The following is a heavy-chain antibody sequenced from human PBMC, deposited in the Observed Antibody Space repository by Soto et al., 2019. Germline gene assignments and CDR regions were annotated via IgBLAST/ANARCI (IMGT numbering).Heavy chain of an antibody. J-gene: IGHJ6*02. CDR3: AASCVGCGGFNYYGMDV. D-gene: IGHD2-21*01. CDR1: GGSISSGGYY. V-gene: IGHV4-31*01. CDR2: IYYSGST. Sequence: QVQLQESGPGLVKPSQTLSLTCTVSGGSISSGGYYWSWIRQHPGKGLEWIGYIYYSGSTYYNPSLKGPVTKSGDTAKNQFSLKLSSVTAADTAVYYCAASCVGCGGFNYYGMDVWGQGTTVTVSS.